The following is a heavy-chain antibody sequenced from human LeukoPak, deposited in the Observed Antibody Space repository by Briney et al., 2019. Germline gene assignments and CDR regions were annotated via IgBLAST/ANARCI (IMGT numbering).Heavy chain of an antibody. D-gene: IGHD6-6*01. J-gene: IGHJ6*03. CDR1: GGSISSHY. V-gene: IGHV4-59*11. Sequence: PSETLSLTCTVSGGSISSHYWSWIRQPPGKGLEWIGYIYYSGSTNYNPSLKSRVTISVDTSKNQFSLKLSSVTAADTAVYHCARVIEVFECSSPRIDYYMDVWGKGTTVTVSS. CDR3: ARVIEVFECSSPRIDYYMDV. CDR2: IYYSGST.